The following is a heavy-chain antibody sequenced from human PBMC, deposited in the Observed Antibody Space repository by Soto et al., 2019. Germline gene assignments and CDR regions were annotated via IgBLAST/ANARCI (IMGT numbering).Heavy chain of an antibody. D-gene: IGHD3-10*01. CDR3: ARDQWNYGSGSYPYYYYGMDV. CDR2: INPSGGST. V-gene: IGHV1-46*01. Sequence: ALVKVSCTASGYSFTGYYMHWVRQAPGQGLEWMGIINPSGGSTSYAQKFQGRVTMTRDTSTSTVYMELSSLISEDTAVYYCARDQWNYGSGSYPYYYYGMDVWGQGTTVTVSS. J-gene: IGHJ6*02. CDR1: GYSFTGYY.